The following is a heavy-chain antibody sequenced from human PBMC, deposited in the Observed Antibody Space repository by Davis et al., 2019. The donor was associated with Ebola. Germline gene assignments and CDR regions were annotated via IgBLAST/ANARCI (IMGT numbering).Heavy chain of an antibody. CDR1: GFTFSSYG. Sequence: PGGSLRLSCAASGFTFSSYGMHWVRQAPGKGLEWVSVIWYDGSNKYYADSVKARFTTSRDNSKNTLYLQMNSLRAKDTAVYYCAKGHYGDYDYGMDVWGQGTTVTVSS. D-gene: IGHD4-17*01. CDR2: IWYDGSNK. CDR3: AKGHYGDYDYGMDV. V-gene: IGHV3-33*06. J-gene: IGHJ6*01.